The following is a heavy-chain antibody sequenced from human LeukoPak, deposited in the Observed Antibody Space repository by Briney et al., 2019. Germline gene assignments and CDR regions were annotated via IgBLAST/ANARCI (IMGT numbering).Heavy chain of an antibody. D-gene: IGHD3-3*01. CDR1: GVSLSGHY. J-gene: IGHJ5*02. V-gene: IGHV4-59*08. CDR2: IYSSGNT. Sequence: PSGTLSLTCSVSGVSLSGHYWSWLRQPPGKGLEWIGNIYSSGNTNYNPSLKSRVTISGDTSKNQFSLKLSSVTAADTAVYYCARLRFLEWLFPWFDPWGQGTLVTVSS. CDR3: ARLRFLEWLFPWFDP.